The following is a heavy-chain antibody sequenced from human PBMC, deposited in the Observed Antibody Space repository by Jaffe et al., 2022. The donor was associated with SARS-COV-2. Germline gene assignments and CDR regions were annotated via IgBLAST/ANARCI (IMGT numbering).Heavy chain of an antibody. D-gene: IGHD5-12*01. CDR2: IWYDGSNK. J-gene: IGHJ4*02. V-gene: IGHV3-33*01. Sequence: QVQLVESGGGVVQPGRSLRLSCAASGFTFSSYGMHWVRQAPGKGLEWVAVIWYDGSNKYYADSVKGRFTISRDNSKNTLYLQMNSLRAEDTAVYYCAREGWLRTFDYWGQGTLVTVSS. CDR3: AREGWLRTFDY. CDR1: GFTFSSYG.